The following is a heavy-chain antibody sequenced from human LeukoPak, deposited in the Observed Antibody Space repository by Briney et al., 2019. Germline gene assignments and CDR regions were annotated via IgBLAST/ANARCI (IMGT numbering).Heavy chain of an antibody. CDR2: INPNSGGT. V-gene: IGHV1-2*02. CDR1: GYTFTGYY. Sequence: ASVKVSCKASGYTFTGYYMHWVRQAPGQGLEWMGWINPNSGGTNYAQKFQGRVTMTRDTSISTAYMELSRLRSDDTAVYYCARDLGVGAPFDYWGQGTLVTVSS. CDR3: ARDLGVGAPFDY. J-gene: IGHJ4*02. D-gene: IGHD1-26*01.